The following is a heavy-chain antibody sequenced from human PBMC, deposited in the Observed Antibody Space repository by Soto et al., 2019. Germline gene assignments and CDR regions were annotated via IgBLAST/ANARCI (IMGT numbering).Heavy chain of an antibody. CDR1: GDSISNLDYF. J-gene: IGHJ5*01. CDR3: ARGRYCLTGRCFPNWFDS. CDR2: IYKSATT. D-gene: IGHD7-27*01. V-gene: IGHV4-30-4*01. Sequence: SETLSLTCSVSGDSISNLDYFWAWIRQPPGQALEYIGYIYKSATTYYNPSFESRGAISVDTSKSQFSLNVTSVTAADTAVYFCARGRYCLTGRCFPNWFDSGGQGALVTVS.